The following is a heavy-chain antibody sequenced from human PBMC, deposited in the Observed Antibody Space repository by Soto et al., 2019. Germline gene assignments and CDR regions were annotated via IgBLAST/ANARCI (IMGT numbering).Heavy chain of an antibody. J-gene: IGHJ5*02. Sequence: PSETLSLTCTVSGGSISSGDYCWSWIRQPPGKGLEWIGYIYYSGSTYYNPSLRSRVTISVDTSKNQFSLKLSSVTAADTAVYYCARAGIVVVPAARFDPWGQGTLVTSPQ. CDR2: IYYSGST. CDR3: ARAGIVVVPAARFDP. V-gene: IGHV4-30-4*01. CDR1: GGSISSGDYC. D-gene: IGHD2-2*01.